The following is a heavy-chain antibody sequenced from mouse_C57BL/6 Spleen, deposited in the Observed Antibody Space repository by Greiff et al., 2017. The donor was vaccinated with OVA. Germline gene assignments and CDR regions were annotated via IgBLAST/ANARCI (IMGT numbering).Heavy chain of an antibody. J-gene: IGHJ4*01. D-gene: IGHD1-1*01. CDR1: GYTFTSYW. V-gene: IGHV1-55*01. CDR2: IYPGSGST. CDR3: ERQAYGSSWGYAMDY. Sequence: QVQLQQPGAELVKPGASVKMSCKASGYTFTSYWITWVKQRPGQGLEWIGDIYPGSGSTNYKEKFKGKATLTVDTSSSTAYMQLSSLTSEDSAVYDCERQAYGSSWGYAMDYWGQGTSVTVSS.